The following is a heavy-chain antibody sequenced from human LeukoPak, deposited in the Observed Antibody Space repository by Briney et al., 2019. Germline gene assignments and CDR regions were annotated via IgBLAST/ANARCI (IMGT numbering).Heavy chain of an antibody. CDR3: ARLGGYYYSSGSYYGFDY. V-gene: IGHV5-51*01. CDR2: IYPGDSDT. D-gene: IGHD3-10*01. J-gene: IGHJ4*02. Sequence: GESLKISCKGSGYSFTSYWIGWVRQMPGKGLEWMGIIYPGDSDTRYSPSFQGQVTISADKSISTAYLQWSSLKASDTAMYYCARLGGYYYSSGSYYGFDYWGQGTLVTVSS. CDR1: GYSFTSYW.